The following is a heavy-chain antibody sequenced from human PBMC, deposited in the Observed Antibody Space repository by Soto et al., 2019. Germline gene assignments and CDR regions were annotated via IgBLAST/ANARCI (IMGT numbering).Heavy chain of an antibody. Sequence: ASVKVSCKASGYTFTSYDINWVRQATGQGLEWMGWMNPNSGNTGYAQKFQGRVTMTRNTSISTAYMELSSLRSEDTAVYYCARDPLDYYDSSGYYPSSYFDYWGQGTLVTVSS. CDR2: MNPNSGNT. D-gene: IGHD3-22*01. J-gene: IGHJ4*02. V-gene: IGHV1-8*01. CDR1: GYTFTSYD. CDR3: ARDPLDYYDSSGYYPSSYFDY.